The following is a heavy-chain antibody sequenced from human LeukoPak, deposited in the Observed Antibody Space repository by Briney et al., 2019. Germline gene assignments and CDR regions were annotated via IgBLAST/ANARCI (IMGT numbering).Heavy chain of an antibody. D-gene: IGHD1-26*01. CDR2: IGTAGDT. CDR1: GFTFSSYD. CDR3: ARVGRRGYFDY. J-gene: IGHJ4*02. V-gene: IGHV3-13*01. Sequence: GGSLRLSCAASGFTFSSYDMHWVRQAPGKGLEWVSAIGTAGDTYYPGSVKGRFTISRENAKNSLYLQMNSLRAGDTAVYYCARVGRRGYFDYWGQGTLVTVSS.